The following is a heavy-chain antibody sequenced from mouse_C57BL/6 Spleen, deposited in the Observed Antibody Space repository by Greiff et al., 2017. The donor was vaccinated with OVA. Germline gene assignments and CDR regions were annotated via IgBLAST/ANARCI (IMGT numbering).Heavy chain of an antibody. J-gene: IGHJ3*01. CDR2: IYPGDGDN. V-gene: IGHV1-82*01. D-gene: IGHD1-1*01. CDR3: ARGFITTVKTWFAY. CDR1: GYAFSSSW. Sequence: VQLQQSGPELVKPGASVKISCKASGYAFSSSWMNWVKQRPGTGLEWIGRIYPGDGDNTYNGKFKGKATLTADKSSSTAYLQLSSLTSEDSAVYFFARGFITTVKTWFAYWGQGTLVTVSA.